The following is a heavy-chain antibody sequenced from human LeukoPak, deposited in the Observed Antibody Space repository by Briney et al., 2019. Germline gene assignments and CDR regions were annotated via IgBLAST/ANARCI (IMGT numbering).Heavy chain of an antibody. Sequence: GASVKVSCKASGYTFTSYGISWVRQAPGQGLEWMGWISAYNGNTNYAQKLQGRVTMTTDTSTSTAYMELRSLRSDDTAVYYCARAGGFWSGYALGYYYYYYMDVWGKGTTVTVSS. D-gene: IGHD3-3*01. J-gene: IGHJ6*03. CDR1: GYTFTSYG. CDR2: ISAYNGNT. CDR3: ARAGGFWSGYALGYYYYYYMDV. V-gene: IGHV1-18*01.